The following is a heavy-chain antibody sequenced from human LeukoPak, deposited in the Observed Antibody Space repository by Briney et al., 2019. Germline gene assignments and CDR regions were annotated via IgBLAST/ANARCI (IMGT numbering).Heavy chain of an antibody. CDR1: GVSISSYY. Sequence: PSETLSLTCTVSGVSISSYYWSWIRQPPGKGLEWIGYIYYSGSTNYNPSLKSRVTISVDTSKNQFSLKLSSVTAADTAVYYCACGITGTTYFDYWGQGTLVTVSS. V-gene: IGHV4-59*01. CDR2: IYYSGST. J-gene: IGHJ4*02. D-gene: IGHD1-7*01. CDR3: ACGITGTTYFDY.